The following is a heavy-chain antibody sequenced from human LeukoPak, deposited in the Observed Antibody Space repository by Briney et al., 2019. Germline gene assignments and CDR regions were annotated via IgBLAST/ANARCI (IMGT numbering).Heavy chain of an antibody. CDR2: VSPFNGNT. Sequence: ASVKVSCKASGYTFSSYGIIWVRQAPGQGLQWMGWVSPFNGNTDYAPKLQGRVAMTTDTSTTTAYMELRSLTSDDTAVYYCARRGGSYSRSDFWGQGTLVTVPS. J-gene: IGHJ4*02. V-gene: IGHV1-18*01. CDR1: GYTFSSYG. CDR3: ARRGGSYSRSDF. D-gene: IGHD1-26*01.